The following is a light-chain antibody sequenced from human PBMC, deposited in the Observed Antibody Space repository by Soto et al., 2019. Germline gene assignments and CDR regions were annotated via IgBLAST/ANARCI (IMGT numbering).Light chain of an antibody. CDR2: DVS. J-gene: IGLJ1*01. V-gene: IGLV2-14*01. Sequence: QSALTQPASVSGSPGQSITISCTGTSSDIGGSNYVSWYQQHPGKAPKLMIYDVSDRPSGVSIRFSGSKSGNTASLAISGLQAEDEADYYCCSYTSSSTYVFGTGTKVTVL. CDR3: CSYTSSSTYV. CDR1: SSDIGGSNY.